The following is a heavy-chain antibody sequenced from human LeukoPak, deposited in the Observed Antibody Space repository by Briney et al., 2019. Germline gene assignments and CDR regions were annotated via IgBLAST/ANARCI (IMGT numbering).Heavy chain of an antibody. CDR1: GGTFSSYA. V-gene: IGHV1-69*13. CDR2: IIPIFGTS. J-gene: IGHJ5*02. D-gene: IGHD3-9*01. CDR3: ARDGDYDILTGYSNNWFDP. Sequence: SVKVSCKASGGTFSSYAISWVRQAPGQGLEWMGGIIPIFGTSNYAQKFQGRVTITADESTSTAYMELSSLRSEDTAVYYCARDGDYDILTGYSNNWFDPWGQGTLVTVSS.